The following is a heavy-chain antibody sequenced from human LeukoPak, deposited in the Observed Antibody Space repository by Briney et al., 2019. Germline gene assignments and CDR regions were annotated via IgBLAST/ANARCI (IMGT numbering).Heavy chain of an antibody. CDR2: IDPSGST. CDR1: GGSISRYY. D-gene: IGHD4-17*01. Sequence: SETLSLTCTVSGGSISRYYWNWIRQSAGKRLEWIGRIDPSGSTNYNPSLKSRVTMSVDTSKNQFSLKLSSVTAADTAVYYCARLVSTTAYYFDYWGQGTLVTVSS. J-gene: IGHJ4*02. CDR3: ARLVSTTAYYFDY. V-gene: IGHV4-4*07.